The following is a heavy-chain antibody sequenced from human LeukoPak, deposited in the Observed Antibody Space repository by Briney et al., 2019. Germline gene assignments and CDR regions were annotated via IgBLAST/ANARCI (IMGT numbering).Heavy chain of an antibody. Sequence: PSETLSLTCTVSGGSISSGGYYWSWIRQHPGKGLEWIVYIYYSGSTYYNPSLKSRVTISVDTSKNQFSLKLSSVTAADTAVYYCARAPGGWFGELLFPYYFDYWGQGTLVTVSS. CDR2: IYYSGST. V-gene: IGHV4-31*03. D-gene: IGHD3-10*01. CDR3: ARAPGGWFGELLFPYYFDY. CDR1: GGSISSGGYY. J-gene: IGHJ4*02.